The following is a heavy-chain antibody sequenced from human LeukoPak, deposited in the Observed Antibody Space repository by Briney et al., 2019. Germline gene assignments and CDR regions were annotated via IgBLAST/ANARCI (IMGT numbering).Heavy chain of an antibody. V-gene: IGHV5-10-1*01. CDR3: ARSERDDTAMVTAWY. Sequence: GESLKISCKGSEYSFTSYWISWVRQMPGKGLEWMGRIDPSDSYTNYSPSFQGHVTISADKSISTAYLQWSSLKASDTAMYYCARSERDDTAMVTAWYWGQGTLVTVSS. J-gene: IGHJ4*02. CDR2: IDPSDSYT. D-gene: IGHD5-18*01. CDR1: EYSFTSYW.